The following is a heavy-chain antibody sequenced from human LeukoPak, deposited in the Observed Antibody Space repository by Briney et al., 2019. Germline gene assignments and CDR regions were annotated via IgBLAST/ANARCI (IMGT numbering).Heavy chain of an antibody. CDR2: ISYDGNKK. D-gene: IGHD3-10*01. J-gene: IGHJ3*02. CDR3: ARDFRAATHTMGGALDI. Sequence: GGSLRLSCGASGFSFSFYGMHWVRQAPGKGLEWVAVISYDGNKKYYADSVKGRFTISRDNSKNTLYLQMNSLRAEDTAVYYCARDFRAATHTMGGALDIWGQGTMVTVSS. CDR1: GFSFSFYG. V-gene: IGHV3-30*19.